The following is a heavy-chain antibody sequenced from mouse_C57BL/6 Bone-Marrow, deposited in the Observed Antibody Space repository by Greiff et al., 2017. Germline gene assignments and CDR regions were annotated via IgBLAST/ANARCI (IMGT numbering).Heavy chain of an antibody. CDR3: ARDQIYYYGSSYGYFYV. CDR2: INYDGSST. J-gene: IGHJ1*03. CDR1: GFTFSDYY. Sequence: EVKLMESEGGLVQPGSSMKLSCTASGFTFSDYYMAWVRQVPEKGLEWVANINYDGSSTYYLDSLKSRFIISRDNAKNILYLQMSSLKSEDTATYYCARDQIYYYGSSYGYFYVWGTGTTVTVSS. V-gene: IGHV5-16*01. D-gene: IGHD1-1*01.